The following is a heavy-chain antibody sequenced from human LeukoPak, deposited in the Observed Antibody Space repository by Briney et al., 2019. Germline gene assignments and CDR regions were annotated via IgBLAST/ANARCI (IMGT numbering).Heavy chain of an antibody. J-gene: IGHJ4*02. CDR2: ISGSDGAT. CDR1: GFTFSAYG. CDR3: AKDMRGVVLVPRAYYFDS. D-gene: IGHD2-8*02. V-gene: IGHV3-23*01. Sequence: GGSLRLSCVGSGFTFSAYGMSWVRQAPGKGLESVSSISGSDGATSYADSVKGRFTISRDNSKSTLYLQMNSLRAEDTAVYYCAKDMRGVVLVPRAYYFDSWGQGTLVTVSS.